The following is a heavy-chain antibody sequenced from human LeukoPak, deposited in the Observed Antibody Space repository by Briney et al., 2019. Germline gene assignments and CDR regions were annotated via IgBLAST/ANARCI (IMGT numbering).Heavy chain of an antibody. J-gene: IGHJ4*02. V-gene: IGHV4-39*07. Sequence: KPSETLSLTCTVSGGSISSSNYYWGWIRQPPGKGLEWIGSIYYSGSTYYNPSLKSRVTISVDTSKNQFSLKLTSVTAADTAVYYCARELHSGSYYFDYWGQGTLVTVSS. D-gene: IGHD1-26*01. CDR1: GGSISSSNYY. CDR2: IYYSGST. CDR3: ARELHSGSYYFDY.